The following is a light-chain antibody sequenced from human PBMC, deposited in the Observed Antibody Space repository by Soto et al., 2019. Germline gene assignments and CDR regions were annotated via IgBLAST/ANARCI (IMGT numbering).Light chain of an antibody. CDR3: QQYGISPRT. Sequence: ERVMTQSPATLSVAPGERVTLSCRASQSIYNKVAWYQQKPGQAPRLLIYATSSRATGIPDRFSGSGSQTDFTLTISRLEPEDFAVYYCQQYGISPRTFGQGTKVDI. J-gene: IGKJ1*01. V-gene: IGKV3-20*01. CDR2: ATS. CDR1: QSIYNK.